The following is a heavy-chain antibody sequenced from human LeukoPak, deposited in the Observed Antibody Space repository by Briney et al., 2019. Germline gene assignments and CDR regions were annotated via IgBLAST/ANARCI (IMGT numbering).Heavy chain of an antibody. V-gene: IGHV3-21*01. Sequence: PGGSLRLSCAASGFTFNNYNMNWVRQAPGKALEWVSSITSSGAYIFYADSVKGRFTISRDNAKDSLYLQMNSLGPEDTAVYYCARANYCFDYWGQGTLVTVSS. J-gene: IGHJ4*02. D-gene: IGHD5-24*01. CDR2: ITSSGAYI. CDR1: GFTFNNYN. CDR3: ARANYCFDY.